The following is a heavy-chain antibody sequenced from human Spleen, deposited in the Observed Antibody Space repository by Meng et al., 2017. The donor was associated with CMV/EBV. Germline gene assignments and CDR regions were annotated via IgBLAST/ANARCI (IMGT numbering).Heavy chain of an antibody. CDR2: ISGHNGNT. CDR3: AREVYYYDSHGIDY. V-gene: IGHV1-18*01. D-gene: IGHD3-22*01. CDR1: GYTFNTYG. J-gene: IGHJ4*02. Sequence: SGYTFNTYGRSWVRQAPGRGLEWMGWISGHNGNTNYAPRVQDRVTMTADRSARTAYLELRNLRSDDTATYYCAREVYYYDSHGIDYWGQGTLVTVSS.